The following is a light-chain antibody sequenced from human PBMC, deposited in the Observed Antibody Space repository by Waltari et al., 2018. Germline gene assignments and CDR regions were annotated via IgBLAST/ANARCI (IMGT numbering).Light chain of an antibody. V-gene: IGLV2-23*02. CDR2: EVN. Sequence: QSALTQPASVSGSPGQSITISCTGTSSAGGNYILLSWYQQYPGKAPKLLIYEVNKRPSGVSNRFSGSKSGNTASLTISGLQTEDEADYYCCSYAGSSTMIFGGGTKVTVL. CDR1: SSAGGNYIL. CDR3: CSYAGSSTMI. J-gene: IGLJ2*01.